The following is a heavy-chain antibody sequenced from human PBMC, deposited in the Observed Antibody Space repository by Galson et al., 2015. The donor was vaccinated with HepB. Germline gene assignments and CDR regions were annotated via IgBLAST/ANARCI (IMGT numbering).Heavy chain of an antibody. CDR2: ISYDGSNK. Sequence: SLRLSCAASGFTVSSSGMHWVRQAPGKGLEWVAVISYDGSNKDYADSVKGRFTISRDNSKNTMYVQMNSLGAEDTAVYYCAKDRSYGSGPYYYYGMDVWGQGTTVTVSS. V-gene: IGHV3-30*18. CDR1: GFTVSSSG. D-gene: IGHD3-10*01. J-gene: IGHJ6*02. CDR3: AKDRSYGSGPYYYYGMDV.